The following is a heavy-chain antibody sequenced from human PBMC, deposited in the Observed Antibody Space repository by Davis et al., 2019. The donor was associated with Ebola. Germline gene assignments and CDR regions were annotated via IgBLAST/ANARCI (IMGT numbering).Heavy chain of an antibody. J-gene: IGHJ3*02. D-gene: IGHD3-10*01. CDR2: ISGSGGST. CDR1: GFTFTSHA. CDR3: AKGSIWFGELLYRDDAFDI. Sequence: GESLKISCSASGFTFTSHAIYWVRQAPGKGLEWVSAISGSGGSTYYADSVKGRFTISRDNSKNTLYLQMNSLRAEDTAVYYCAKGSIWFGELLYRDDAFDIWGQGTMVTVSS. V-gene: IGHV3-23*01.